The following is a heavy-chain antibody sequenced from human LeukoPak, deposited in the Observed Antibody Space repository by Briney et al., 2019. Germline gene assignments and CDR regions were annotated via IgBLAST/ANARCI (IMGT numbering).Heavy chain of an antibody. D-gene: IGHD3-10*01. CDR2: IWYDGSNK. Sequence: GRSLRLSCAASGFTFSSYGMHWVRQAPGKGLEWVAVIWYDGSNKYYADSVKGRFTISRDNAKNSLYLQMNSLRAEDTAVYYCARDRVSMVRGVTALDYWGQGTLVTVSS. CDR3: ARDRVSMVRGVTALDY. CDR1: GFTFSSYG. J-gene: IGHJ4*02. V-gene: IGHV3-33*01.